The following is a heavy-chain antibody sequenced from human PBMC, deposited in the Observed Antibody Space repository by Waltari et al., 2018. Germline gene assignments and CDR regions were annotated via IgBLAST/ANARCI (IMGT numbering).Heavy chain of an antibody. CDR1: GGSFSGYY. CDR2: TNHSGRP. Sequence: QVQLQQWGAGLLKPSETLSLTCAVYGGSFSGYYWSWIRQPPGKGLEWSGETNHSGRPNYNPSLKSRVTISVDTSKNQFSLKLSSVTAADTAVYYCARSLRYYYDSSACFDYWGQGTLVTVSS. J-gene: IGHJ4*02. D-gene: IGHD3-22*01. V-gene: IGHV4-34*01. CDR3: ARSLRYYYDSSACFDY.